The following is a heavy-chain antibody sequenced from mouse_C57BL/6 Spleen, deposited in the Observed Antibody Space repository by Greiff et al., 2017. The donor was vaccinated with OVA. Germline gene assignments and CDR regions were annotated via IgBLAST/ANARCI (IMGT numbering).Heavy chain of an antibody. CDR2: INPGSGGT. Sequence: QVQLQQSGAELVRPGTSVKVSCKASGYAFTNYLIEWVKQRPGQGLEWIGVINPGSGGTNYTEKFKGKATLTADKSSSTAYMQLSSLTSDDSAVYFCARSLDGYYPYYYAMDYWGQGTSVTVSS. CDR3: ARSLDGYYPYYYAMDY. D-gene: IGHD2-3*01. J-gene: IGHJ4*01. CDR1: GYAFTNYL. V-gene: IGHV1-54*01.